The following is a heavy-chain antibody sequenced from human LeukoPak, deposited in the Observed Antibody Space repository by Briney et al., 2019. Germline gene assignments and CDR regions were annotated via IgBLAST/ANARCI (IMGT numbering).Heavy chain of an antibody. CDR2: IIPIFGTA. Sequence: GASVKVSCKPSGGTFSSYAISWVRQAPGQGLEWMGGIIPIFGTANYAQKFQGRVTITADESTSTAYMELSSLRSEDTAVYYCVRHLGVDFSNYGDYRHPLHLDYWGQGTLVTVSS. CDR3: VRHLGVDFSNYGDYRHPLHLDY. J-gene: IGHJ4*02. CDR1: GGTFSSYA. D-gene: IGHD4-17*01. V-gene: IGHV1-69*13.